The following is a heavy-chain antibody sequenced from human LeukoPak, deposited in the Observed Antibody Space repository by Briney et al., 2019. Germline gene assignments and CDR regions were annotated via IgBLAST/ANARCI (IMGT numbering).Heavy chain of an antibody. D-gene: IGHD1-14*01. Sequence: TGGPLRLSCAASGFTVSSNYMSWVRQAPGKGLEWVSVIYSGGSTYYADSVKGRFTISRDNSKNTLYLQMSSLRAEDTAVYYCASLPRSGAHDYWGQGTLVTVSS. CDR2: IYSGGST. J-gene: IGHJ4*02. V-gene: IGHV3-53*01. CDR1: GFTVSSNY. CDR3: ASLPRSGAHDY.